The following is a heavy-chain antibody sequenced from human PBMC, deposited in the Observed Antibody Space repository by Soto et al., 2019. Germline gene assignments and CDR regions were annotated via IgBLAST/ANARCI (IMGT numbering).Heavy chain of an antibody. Sequence: QVQLVESGGGVVQPGRSLRLSCAASGFTFSDYALHWVRQAPGKGLEWVAVISYDGSNKYYADSVKGRFTISRDNSKNTLYLQMNSLRADDTAVYYCARGAPYYDYVWGSWDYWGQGTLVTVSS. CDR1: GFTFSDYA. CDR2: ISYDGSNK. V-gene: IGHV3-30-3*01. CDR3: ARGAPYYDYVWGSWDY. J-gene: IGHJ4*02. D-gene: IGHD3-16*01.